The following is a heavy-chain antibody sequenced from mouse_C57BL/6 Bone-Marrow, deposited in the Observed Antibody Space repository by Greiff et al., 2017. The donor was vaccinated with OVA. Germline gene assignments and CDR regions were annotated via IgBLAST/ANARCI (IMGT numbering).Heavy chain of an antibody. V-gene: IGHV5-12*01. CDR3: ARWRGDYDEGWYFDV. D-gene: IGHD2-4*01. J-gene: IGHJ1*03. CDR1: GFTFSDYY. Sequence: DVMLVESGGGLVQPGGSLKLSCAASGFTFSDYYMYWVRQTPEKRLEWVAYISNGGGSTYYPDTVKGRFTISRDNAKNTLYLQMSRLKSEDTAMYYCARWRGDYDEGWYFDVWGTGTTVTVSS. CDR2: ISNGGGST.